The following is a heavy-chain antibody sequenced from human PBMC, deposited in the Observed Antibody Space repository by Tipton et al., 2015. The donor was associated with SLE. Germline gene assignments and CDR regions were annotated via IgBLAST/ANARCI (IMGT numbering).Heavy chain of an antibody. V-gene: IGHV4-59*11. Sequence: TLSLTCTVSGGSISSHYWSWIRQPPGKGLEWIGKISFSGSTIYNPSLKSRVTISGDTSRNQFSLKLSSVTAADTAVYYCARDRPGASGCDSWGQGTLVTVSS. CDR1: GGSISSHY. CDR2: ISFSGST. CDR3: ARDRPGASGCDS. D-gene: IGHD4/OR15-4a*01. J-gene: IGHJ4*02.